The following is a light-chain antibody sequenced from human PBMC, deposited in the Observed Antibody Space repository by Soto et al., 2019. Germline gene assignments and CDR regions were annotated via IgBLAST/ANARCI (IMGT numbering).Light chain of an antibody. Sequence: EIVLTQYPGTLSMSPGERATLSCRASQSVTNSYLAWYQQKPGQAPSLLIYAASSRATGIPNRFAGSVSGTDFTLTISRLEPEDFAVYYCQQYAAPPPYTFGQGTRLEIK. CDR1: QSVTNSY. J-gene: IGKJ2*01. V-gene: IGKV3-20*01. CDR3: QQYAAPPPYT. CDR2: AAS.